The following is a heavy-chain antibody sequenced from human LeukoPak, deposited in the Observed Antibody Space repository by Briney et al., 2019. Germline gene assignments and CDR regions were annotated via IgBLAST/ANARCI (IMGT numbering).Heavy chain of an antibody. CDR1: GGSISSGDYY. D-gene: IGHD3-22*01. CDR2: TYYSGST. CDR3: ARLYYYDSRIDP. Sequence: SETLSLTCTVSGGSISSGDYYWSWIRQPPGKGLEWIGYTYYSGSTYYNPSLKSRVTISVGTSKNQFSLKLTSVTAADTAVYYCARLYYYDSRIDPWGQGTLVTVSS. V-gene: IGHV4-30-4*01. J-gene: IGHJ5*02.